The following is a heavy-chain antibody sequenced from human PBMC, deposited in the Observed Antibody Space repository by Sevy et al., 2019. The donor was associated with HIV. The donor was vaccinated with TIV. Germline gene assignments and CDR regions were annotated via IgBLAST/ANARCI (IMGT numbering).Heavy chain of an antibody. CDR3: ARDGYCSGGSCSYYYYYGMDV. Sequence: GGSLRLSCAASGFTFSDYYMSWIRQAPGKGLEWVSYISSSGSTIYYADSVKGRFTISRDNAKNSRYLQMNSLRAEDTAGYYCARDGYCSGGSCSYYYYYGMDVWGQGTTVTVSS. J-gene: IGHJ6*02. CDR1: GFTFSDYY. D-gene: IGHD2-15*01. CDR2: ISSSGSTI. V-gene: IGHV3-11*01.